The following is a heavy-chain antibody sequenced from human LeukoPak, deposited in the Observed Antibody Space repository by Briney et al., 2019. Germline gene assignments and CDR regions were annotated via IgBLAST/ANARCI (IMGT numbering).Heavy chain of an antibody. J-gene: IGHJ5*02. CDR1: GGSISSYY. CDR3: ARHYYGSGSYGLRYNWFDP. V-gene: IGHV4-4*07. CDR2: IYTSGST. Sequence: ASETLSLTCTVSGGSISSYYWSWIRQPAGKGLEWIGRIYTSGSTNYNPSLKSRVTMSVDTSKNQFSLKLSSVTAADTAVYYCARHYYGSGSYGLRYNWFDPWGQGTLVTVSS. D-gene: IGHD3-10*01.